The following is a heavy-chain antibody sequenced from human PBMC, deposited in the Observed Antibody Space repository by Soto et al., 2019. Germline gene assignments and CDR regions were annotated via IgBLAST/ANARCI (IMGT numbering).Heavy chain of an antibody. D-gene: IGHD2-2*01. Sequence: GGSLRLSCAASGFTFSSYAMHWVRQAPGKGLEWVSGISWNSGSIGYADSVKGRFTISRDNAKNSLYLQMNSLRAEDTALYYCAKSDCSSSSCWDDYWGQGTLVTVSS. V-gene: IGHV3-9*01. J-gene: IGHJ4*02. CDR3: AKSDCSSSSCWDDY. CDR2: ISWNSGSI. CDR1: GFTFSSYA.